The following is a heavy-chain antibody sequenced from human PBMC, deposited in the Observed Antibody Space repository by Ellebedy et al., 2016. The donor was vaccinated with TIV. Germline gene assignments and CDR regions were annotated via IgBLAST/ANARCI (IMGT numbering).Heavy chain of an antibody. CDR2: ISSSSSTI. CDR3: ARAWGIAVAGTH. V-gene: IGHV3-48*04. Sequence: GESLKISXAASGFTFSSYSMNWVRQAPGKGLEWVSYISSSSSTINYADSVKGRFTISRDNAKNSLYLQMNSLRAEDTAVYYCARAWGIAVAGTHWGQGTLVTVSS. J-gene: IGHJ4*02. CDR1: GFTFSSYS. D-gene: IGHD6-19*01.